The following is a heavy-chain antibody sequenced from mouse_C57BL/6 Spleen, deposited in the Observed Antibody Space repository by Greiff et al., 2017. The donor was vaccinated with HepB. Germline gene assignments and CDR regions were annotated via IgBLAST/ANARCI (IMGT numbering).Heavy chain of an antibody. CDR2: IYPGSGST. CDR3: AFYYDYDGNYAMDY. V-gene: IGHV1-55*01. D-gene: IGHD2-4*01. J-gene: IGHJ4*01. CDR1: GYTFTSYW. Sequence: VQLQQSGAELVKPGASVKMSCKASGYTFTSYWITWVKQRPGQGLEWIGDIYPGSGSTNYNEKFKSKATLTVDTSSSTAYMQLSSLTSEDSAVYYCAFYYDYDGNYAMDYWGQGTSVTVSS.